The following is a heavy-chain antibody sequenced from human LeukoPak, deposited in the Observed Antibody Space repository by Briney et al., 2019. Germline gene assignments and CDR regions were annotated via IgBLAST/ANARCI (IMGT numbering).Heavy chain of an antibody. CDR3: ARGRKVGGSNDAFDM. Sequence: SGTLSLTCAVSGGSISSSNWWSWVRQPPGKGLEWIGSIYHSGNTYYNPSLKSRVTISVDTSKNQFSLTLSYVTAADTAMYYCARGRKVGGSNDAFDMWGQGTMVTVSS. J-gene: IGHJ3*02. D-gene: IGHD1-26*01. V-gene: IGHV4-4*02. CDR2: IYHSGNT. CDR1: GGSISSSNW.